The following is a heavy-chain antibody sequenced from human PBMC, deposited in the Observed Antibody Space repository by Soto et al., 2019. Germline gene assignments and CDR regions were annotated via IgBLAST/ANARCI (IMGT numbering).Heavy chain of an antibody. CDR1: GGSVNSGNYY. J-gene: IGHJ3*02. CDR2: MSHSGGT. D-gene: IGHD1-1*01. CDR3: ARVERGTATTVVDAFDI. Sequence: QVQLQQWGAGLLKPSETLSLTCAVFGGSVNSGNYYWSWIRQPPGKGLEWIGEMSHSGGTHFNPSLQSRATISVDTSKNQSSLKMVSVTAADAALYYCARVERGTATTVVDAFDIWGPGTMVTVSS. V-gene: IGHV4-34*01.